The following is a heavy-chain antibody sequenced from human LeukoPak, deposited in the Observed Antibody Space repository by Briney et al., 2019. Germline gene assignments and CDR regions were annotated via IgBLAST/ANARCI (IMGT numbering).Heavy chain of an antibody. CDR1: GSTFTFYA. V-gene: IGHV3-23*01. CDR2: ISGCGGST. CDR3: ARWGGDLYYYNSMDV. J-gene: IGHJ6*03. D-gene: IGHD4-17*01. Sequence: GGSLRLSCAASGSTFTFYALSWGRLAPVPGLEWVSVISGCGGSTYYEHSVKGRFTISIDNSKNTLYPQMNSLRAEDTAVYYCARWGGDLYYYNSMDVWGKGTTVTVSS.